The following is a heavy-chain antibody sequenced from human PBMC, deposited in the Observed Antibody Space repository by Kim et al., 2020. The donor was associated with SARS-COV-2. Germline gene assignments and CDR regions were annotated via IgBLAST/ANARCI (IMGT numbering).Heavy chain of an antibody. CDR2: IKYDGSTT. D-gene: IGHD3-3*01. CDR1: GFTFSNYW. CDR3: TRDLDWLLFDY. V-gene: IGHV3-74*01. J-gene: IGHJ4*02. Sequence: GGSLRLSCAASGFTFSNYWMHWVRQAPGKGLVSVSRIKYDGSTTIYADSVKDRFTISRDNAKNTLYLQMNSLRVEDTAVYYCTRDLDWLLFDYWGQGTLVTVSS.